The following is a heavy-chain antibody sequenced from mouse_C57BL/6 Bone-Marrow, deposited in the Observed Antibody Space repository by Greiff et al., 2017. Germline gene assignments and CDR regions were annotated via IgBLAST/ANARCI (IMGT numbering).Heavy chain of an antibody. V-gene: IGHV1-81*01. Sequence: VKLMESGAELARPGASVKLSCKASGYTFTSYGISWVKQRTGQGLEWIGEIYPRSGNTYYNEKFKGKATLTADKSSSTAYMELRSLTSEDSAVYYCARRAMVTTPYYFDYWGQGTTLTVSS. CDR1: GYTFTSYG. CDR3: ARRAMVTTPYYFDY. J-gene: IGHJ2*01. D-gene: IGHD2-2*01. CDR2: IYPRSGNT.